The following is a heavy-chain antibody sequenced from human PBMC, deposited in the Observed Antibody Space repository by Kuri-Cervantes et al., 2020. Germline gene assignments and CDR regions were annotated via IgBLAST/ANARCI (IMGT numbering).Heavy chain of an antibody. J-gene: IGHJ6*03. D-gene: IGHD3-3*01. CDR2: IVVGSGNT. CDR3: ARGSYYDFWSGYYTHSYYYYMDV. V-gene: IGHV1-58*01. CDR1: GFTFTSSA. Sequence: SVKVSCKASGFTFTSSAVQWVRQARGQRLEWIGWIVVGSGNTNYAQKFQERVTITRDMSTSTAYMELSSLRSEDTAVYYCARGSYYDFWSGYYTHSYYYYMDVWGKGTTVTVSS.